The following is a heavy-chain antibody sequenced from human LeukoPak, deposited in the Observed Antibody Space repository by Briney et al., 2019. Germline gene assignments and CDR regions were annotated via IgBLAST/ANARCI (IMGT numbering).Heavy chain of an antibody. CDR2: ISGFTDTI. V-gene: IGHV3-48*04. D-gene: IGHD1-1*01. CDR1: GFTFSSYS. J-gene: IGHJ4*02. Sequence: PGGALRLSCAASGFTFSSYSMNWVRQAPGKGLEWVSYISGFTDTIYYADSVKGRFTISRDSAKNSLYLQMSSLRAEDTAVYYCARDRLDRIWGQGTLVTVSS. CDR3: ARDRLDRI.